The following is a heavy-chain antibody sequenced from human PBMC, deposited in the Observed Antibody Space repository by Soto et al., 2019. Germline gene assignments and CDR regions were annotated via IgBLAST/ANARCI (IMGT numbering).Heavy chain of an antibody. J-gene: IGHJ3*02. Sequence: NPSETLSLTCTVSGGSISSGGYYWSWIRQHPGEGLEWIGYIYYSGSTYYNPSLKSRVTISVDTSKNQFSLKLSSVTAADTAVYYCAVEAARPQTQKKDDAFDIWGQGTMVTVSS. D-gene: IGHD6-6*01. V-gene: IGHV4-31*03. CDR3: AVEAARPQTQKKDDAFDI. CDR2: IYYSGST. CDR1: GGSISSGGYY.